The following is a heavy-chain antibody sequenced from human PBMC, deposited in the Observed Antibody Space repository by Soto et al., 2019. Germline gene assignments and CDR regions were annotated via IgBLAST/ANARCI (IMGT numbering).Heavy chain of an antibody. D-gene: IGHD2-2*01. CDR2: INHSGST. J-gene: IGHJ6*03. Sequence: SETLSLTCAVYGGSFSGYYWSWIRQPPGKGLEWIGEINHSGSTKYNPSLKSRVTISVDTSKNQFSLKLSSVTAADTAVYYCGKALGNFVVVQPAKEAGYYYCYRDVWGKGTTVTVSS. V-gene: IGHV4-34*01. CDR1: GGSFSGYY. CDR3: GKALGNFVVVQPAKEAGYYYCYRDV.